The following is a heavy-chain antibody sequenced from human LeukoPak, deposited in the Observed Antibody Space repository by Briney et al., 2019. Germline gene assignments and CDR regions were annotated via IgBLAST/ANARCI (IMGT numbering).Heavy chain of an antibody. CDR3: ARDHDSSGYYYS. CDR1: GYTFTGYY. Sequence: ASVKVSCKASGYTFTGYYMHWVRQAPGQGLEWMGWINPNSGGTNYAQKFQGRVTMTRGTSISTAYMELSRLRSDDTAVYYCARDHDSSGYYYSWGQGTLVTVSS. V-gene: IGHV1-2*02. D-gene: IGHD3-22*01. J-gene: IGHJ4*02. CDR2: INPNSGGT.